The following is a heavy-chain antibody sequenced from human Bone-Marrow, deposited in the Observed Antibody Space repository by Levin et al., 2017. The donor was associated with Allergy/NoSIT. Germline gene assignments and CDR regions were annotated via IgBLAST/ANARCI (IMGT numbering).Heavy chain of an antibody. CDR2: ISSSGRYI. V-gene: IGHV3-21*01. J-gene: IGHJ3*01. D-gene: IGHD2-8*01. CDR1: GFTFSAYS. Sequence: GGSLRLSCAASGFTFSAYSMNWVRQVPGKGLEWVSSISSSGRYIYDADSVKGRFTISRDDAKNSLYLQMNSVRVEDTAIYYGTRDAFGGTYGVTRAFDVWGQGTMVAVSS. CDR3: TRDAFGGTYGVTRAFDV.